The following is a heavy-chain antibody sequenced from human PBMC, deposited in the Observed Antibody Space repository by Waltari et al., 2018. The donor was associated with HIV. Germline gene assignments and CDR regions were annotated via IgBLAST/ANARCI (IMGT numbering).Heavy chain of an antibody. D-gene: IGHD3-16*01. V-gene: IGHV3-48*01. CDR1: GFTFSSFS. J-gene: IGHJ5*02. CDR2: IRYSGSTI. CDR3: ARDGGT. Sequence: EEQLVESGGGLVQPGGSLRLSCGASGFTFSSFSMNWVRQAQGKGLEWVSYIRYSGSTIYYADSVKGRFTISRDNAKNSLYLQMNSLRAEDTAVYYCARDGGTWGQGTLITVSS.